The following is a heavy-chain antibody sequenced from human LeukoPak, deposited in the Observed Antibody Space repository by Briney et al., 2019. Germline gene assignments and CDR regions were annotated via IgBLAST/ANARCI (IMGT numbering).Heavy chain of an antibody. CDR1: GFTFATYA. Sequence: QPGRPLRLSCAASGFTFATYAMTWVRLAPGKGLKGVSAISYNGGNTYYADSVKGRFTISRDNSKNTLYLQMNSLRAEDTALYYCAKGGAADAGYYAMDFWGQGTTVTVSS. CDR2: ISYNGGNT. V-gene: IGHV3-23*01. CDR3: AKGGAADAGYYAMDF. J-gene: IGHJ6*02. D-gene: IGHD6-13*01.